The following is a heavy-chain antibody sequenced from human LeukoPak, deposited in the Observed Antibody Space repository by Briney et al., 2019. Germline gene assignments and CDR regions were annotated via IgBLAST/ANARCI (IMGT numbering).Heavy chain of an antibody. V-gene: IGHV4-59*11. CDR2: IYYSGST. CDR3: ATEREWLIDY. Sequence: PSETLSLTCIVSGGSISSHYWSWIRQPPGKGLEWIGYIYYSGSTNYNPSLKSRVTISVDMSNNQFSLNLSSVTAADTAVYYCATEREWLIDYWGQGTLVTVSS. CDR1: GGSISSHY. J-gene: IGHJ4*02. D-gene: IGHD3-3*01.